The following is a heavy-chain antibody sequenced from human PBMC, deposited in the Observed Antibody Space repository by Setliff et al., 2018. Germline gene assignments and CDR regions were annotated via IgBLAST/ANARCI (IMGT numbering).Heavy chain of an antibody. CDR3: ARSSAPSVVLAADFDY. D-gene: IGHD6-19*01. CDR1: GGTFSAYE. V-gene: IGHV1-69*05. J-gene: IGHJ4*02. Sequence: SVKVSCKTSGGTFSAYEISWVRQAPGQGLEWMGGIMPLLGTTNFAPKFGGRVTITTDESTSTAYMELSSLTSDDTALYYCARSSAPSVVLAADFDYWGQGTLVTVSS. CDR2: IMPLLGTT.